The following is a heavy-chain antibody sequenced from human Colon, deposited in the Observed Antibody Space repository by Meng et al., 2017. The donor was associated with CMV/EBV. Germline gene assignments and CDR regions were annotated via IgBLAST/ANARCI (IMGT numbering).Heavy chain of an antibody. V-gene: IGHV3-23*03. CDR2: IYSGSSST. D-gene: IGHD6-19*01. J-gene: IGHJ5*02. CDR3: AKDRELFGSGWYGDIA. CDR1: GFTFSSYA. Sequence: ASLMISCAASGFTFSSYAMSWVRQAPGKGLEWVSVIYSGSSSTYYADSVKGRFTISRDNSKNTLYLQMNSLRAEDTAVYYCAKDRELFGSGWYGDIAWGQGTLVTVSS.